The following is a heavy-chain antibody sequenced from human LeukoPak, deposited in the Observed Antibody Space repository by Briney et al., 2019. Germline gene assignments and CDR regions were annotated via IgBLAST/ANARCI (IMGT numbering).Heavy chain of an antibody. V-gene: IGHV3-30*04. Sequence: GGSLRLSCAASGFTFSNYEMHWVRQAPGKGLEWVADITYDGRSKYYADSVKGRFSISRDNSKNTLYLQMNSLRGDDTAVYFCSRAGEYFDYRSGDSWGQGTLVTVSS. D-gene: IGHD3-16*01. CDR2: ITYDGRSK. CDR3: SRAGEYFDYRSGDS. CDR1: GFTFSNYE. J-gene: IGHJ4*02.